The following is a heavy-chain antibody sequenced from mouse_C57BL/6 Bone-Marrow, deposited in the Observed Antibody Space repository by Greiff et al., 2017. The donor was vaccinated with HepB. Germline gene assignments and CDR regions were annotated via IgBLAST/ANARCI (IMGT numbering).Heavy chain of an antibody. Sequence: VQLQQSGAELVKPGASVKLSCKASGYTFTEYTIHWVKQRSGQGLEWIGWFYPGSGSIKYNEKFKDKATLTADKSSSTVYMELSRLTSEDSAVYFCARHEVGPNGSSYWYFDVWGTGTTVTVSS. CDR1: GYTFTEYT. V-gene: IGHV1-62-2*01. CDR3: ARHEVGPNGSSYWYFDV. CDR2: FYPGSGSI. D-gene: IGHD1-1*01. J-gene: IGHJ1*03.